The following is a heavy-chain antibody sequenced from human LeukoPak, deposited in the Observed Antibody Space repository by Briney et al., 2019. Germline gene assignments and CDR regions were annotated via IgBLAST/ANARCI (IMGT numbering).Heavy chain of an antibody. CDR1: GFTFSSYA. CDR2: ISYDGSNK. J-gene: IGHJ4*01. Sequence: GGTLRLSCAASGFTFSSYAMHWVRQAPGKGLEWVAVISYDGSNKYYADSVKGRFTISRDNSKNTLYLQMNSLRDEDTAVYCCVVGPYLSFASWGQEPWSPSPQ. D-gene: IGHD3-16*02. V-gene: IGHV3-30*04. CDR3: VVGPYLSFAS.